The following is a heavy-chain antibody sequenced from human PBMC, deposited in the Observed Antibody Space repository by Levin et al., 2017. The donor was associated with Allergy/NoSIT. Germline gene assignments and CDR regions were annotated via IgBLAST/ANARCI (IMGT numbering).Heavy chain of an antibody. CDR1: GFTFGSSV. CDR3: AKYSDRTNYFDY. J-gene: IGHJ4*02. CDR2: VSFDGSNK. Sequence: GGSLRLSCAASGFTFGSSVMHWVRQAPGKGLEWVAVVSFDGSNKYYADSVKGRFTISRDNSKNTLYLQMNSLRAEDTAVYYCAKYSDRTNYFDYWGQGTLVTVSS. V-gene: IGHV3-30*18. D-gene: IGHD3-22*01.